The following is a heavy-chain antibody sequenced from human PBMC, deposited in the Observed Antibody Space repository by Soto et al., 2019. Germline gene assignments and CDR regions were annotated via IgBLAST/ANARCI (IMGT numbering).Heavy chain of an antibody. J-gene: IGHJ4*02. CDR2: ISGDGSST. V-gene: IGHV3-74*01. CDR1: GFTFSSYW. D-gene: IGHD3-22*01. Sequence: HPGGSLRLSCAASGFTFSSYWMHWVRQAPGKGLVWVSRISGDGSSTTYADSVKGRFIISRDNAKNTLYLQMNSLRAEDTAVYFCTRPRYDGSGTPFDHWGQGTLVTVSS. CDR3: TRPRYDGSGTPFDH.